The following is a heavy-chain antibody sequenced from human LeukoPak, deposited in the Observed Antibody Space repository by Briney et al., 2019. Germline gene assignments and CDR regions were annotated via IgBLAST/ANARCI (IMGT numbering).Heavy chain of an antibody. CDR2: IIPILGIA. CDR3: ARGVDGGNSDWSDP. V-gene: IGHV1-69*04. J-gene: IGHJ5*02. CDR1: GGTFSSYA. Sequence: VASVKVSCKASGGTFSSYAISWVRQAPGQGLEWMGRIIPILGIANYAQKFQGRVTITADKSTSTAYMELSSLRSEDTAVYYCARGVDGGNSDWSDPWGQGTLVTVSS. D-gene: IGHD4-23*01.